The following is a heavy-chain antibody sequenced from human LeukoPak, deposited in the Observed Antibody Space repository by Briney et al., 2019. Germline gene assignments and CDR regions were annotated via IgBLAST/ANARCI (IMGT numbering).Heavy chain of an antibody. CDR2: ISAYNGNT. CDR3: ARGRRYCSGGSCYTLYYYYGMDV. Sequence: ASVTVSCKASGYTFTSYGISWVRQAPGQGLECMGWISAYNGNTNYAQKLQGRVTMTTDTSTSTAYMELRSLRSDDTAVYYCARGRRYCSGGSCYTLYYYYGMDVWGQGTTVTVSS. CDR1: GYTFTSYG. J-gene: IGHJ6*02. V-gene: IGHV1-18*01. D-gene: IGHD2-15*01.